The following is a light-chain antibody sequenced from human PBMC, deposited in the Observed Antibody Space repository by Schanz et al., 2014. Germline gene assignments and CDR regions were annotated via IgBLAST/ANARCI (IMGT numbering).Light chain of an antibody. Sequence: QAVVTQEPSLTVSPGGTVTLTCGSSTGPVTSGHYPYWFQQKPGQAPRTLIYDTSNKHSWTPARFSGSLLGGKAALTLSGAQHEDEADFYCMFYYSGSWVFGGGTKLTVL. V-gene: IGLV7-46*01. CDR3: MFYYSGSWV. CDR2: DTS. J-gene: IGLJ3*02. CDR1: TGPVTSGHY.